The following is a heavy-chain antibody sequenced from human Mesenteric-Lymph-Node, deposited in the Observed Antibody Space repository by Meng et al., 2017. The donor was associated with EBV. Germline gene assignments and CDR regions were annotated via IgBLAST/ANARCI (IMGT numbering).Heavy chain of an antibody. Sequence: GQFGQSGARVKKPGASVKVSCEASGYTFTSYAMHWVRQAPGQRLEWMGWINVGNGDTKYSQKFHGRVTITRDTSATTAYMELRSLTSEDTAVYYCARDSTGDSRRFDPWGQGTLVTVSS. CDR1: GYTFTSYA. D-gene: IGHD3-22*01. CDR2: INVGNGDT. V-gene: IGHV1-3*01. J-gene: IGHJ5*02. CDR3: ARDSTGDSRRFDP.